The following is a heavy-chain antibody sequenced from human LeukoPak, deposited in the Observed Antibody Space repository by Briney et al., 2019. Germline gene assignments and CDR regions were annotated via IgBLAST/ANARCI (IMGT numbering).Heavy chain of an antibody. Sequence: GGSLRLSCAASGFTFSDYYMSWIRQAPGKGLEWVSYISSSGSTIYYADSVKGRFTISRDNAKNSLYLQVNSLRAEDTAVYYCAAVVPAPKGWFDPWGQGTLVTVSS. D-gene: IGHD2-2*01. CDR2: ISSSGSTI. V-gene: IGHV3-11*01. CDR1: GFTFSDYY. CDR3: AAVVPAPKGWFDP. J-gene: IGHJ5*02.